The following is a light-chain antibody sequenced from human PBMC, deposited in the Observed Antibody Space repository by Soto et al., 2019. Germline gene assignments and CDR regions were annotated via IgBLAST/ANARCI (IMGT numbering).Light chain of an antibody. Sequence: DIQMTQSPSTLSASVGDRVTITCRASQTISSWLAWYQQKPGKAPKLLIYKASTLKSGVPSRFSGSGSGTEFTLTISRLEPEDFAVYYCQQYGNSPITFGQGTRLEIK. V-gene: IGKV1-5*03. CDR1: QTISSW. CDR2: KAS. CDR3: QQYGNSPIT. J-gene: IGKJ5*01.